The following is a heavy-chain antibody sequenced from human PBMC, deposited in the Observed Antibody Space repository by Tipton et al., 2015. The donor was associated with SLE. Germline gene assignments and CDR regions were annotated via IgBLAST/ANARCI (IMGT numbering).Heavy chain of an antibody. J-gene: IGHJ4*02. V-gene: IGHV4-39*07. CDR2: TFSSAIT. D-gene: IGHD1-26*01. CDR3: ARELYSGSYSV. Sequence: TLSLTCTVSGGSIRSSSYYWGWIRQSPGKGLEWIGFTFSSAITYYNPSLRSRSTISIDTSKNQFSLHLTSVTAADTAVYYCARELYSGSYSVWGQGTLVTVSS. CDR1: GGSIRSSSYY.